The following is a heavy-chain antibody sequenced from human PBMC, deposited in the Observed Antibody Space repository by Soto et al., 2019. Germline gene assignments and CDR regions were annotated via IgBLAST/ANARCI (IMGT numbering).Heavy chain of an antibody. CDR2: INHSGST. J-gene: IGHJ6*03. CDR1: CGSFSGYY. Sequence: QVQLQQWGAGLLKPSETLSLTCAVYCGSFSGYYWSWIRQPPGKGLEWIGEINHSGSTNYNPSLKSRVTISVDTSKNQFSLKLSSVTAADTAVYYCARGMQEVVTSDYYYYMDVWGKGTTVTVSS. CDR3: ARGMQEVVTSDYYYYMDV. V-gene: IGHV4-34*01. D-gene: IGHD6-13*01.